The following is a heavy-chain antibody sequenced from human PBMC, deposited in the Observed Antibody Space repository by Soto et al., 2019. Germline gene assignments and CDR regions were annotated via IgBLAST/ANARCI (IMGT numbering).Heavy chain of an antibody. CDR3: VSEGSAWCSLGCFDC. V-gene: IGHV3-23*01. CDR2: LSVSGGSA. D-gene: IGHD6-19*01. Sequence: PGGSLLQCSASSGVHLSDYTMNWVRPAPGNGLQWVSALSVSGGSAYYADSGQGRVTSCRGNSKNTFYLQMNSLRDEDTARDQWVSEGSAWCSLGCFDCWGRGKRLPFS. J-gene: IGHJ3*01. CDR1: GVHLSDYT.